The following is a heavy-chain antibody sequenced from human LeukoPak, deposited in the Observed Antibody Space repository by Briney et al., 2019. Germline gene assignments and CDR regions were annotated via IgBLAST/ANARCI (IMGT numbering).Heavy chain of an antibody. V-gene: IGHV4-4*07. CDR1: GDSISSHY. CDR3: AGGVQWLAHDC. D-gene: IGHD6-19*01. J-gene: IGHJ4*02. Sequence: SETLSLTCTVSGDSISSHYLGWIRQPAGKGLEWIGITSGTGNYNPSLKSRVSMSVDTSRNLVSLTLTSVTAADTAVYYCAGGVQWLAHDCWGQGTLVTVSS. CDR2: TSGTG.